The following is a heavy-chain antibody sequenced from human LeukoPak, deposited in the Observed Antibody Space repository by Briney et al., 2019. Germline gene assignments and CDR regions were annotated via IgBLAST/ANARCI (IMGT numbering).Heavy chain of an antibody. Sequence: ASVKVSCKASGYTFTGYYIHWVRQAPGQGLEWMGWINPNSGDTKYEQRFQGRVTMTRDTSISTAYMELTRLRSEDTAVYYCARGVGGVPTASWGQGTLVTVSS. J-gene: IGHJ5*02. D-gene: IGHD3-10*01. CDR1: GYTFTGYY. V-gene: IGHV1-2*02. CDR2: INPNSGDT. CDR3: ARGVGGVPTAS.